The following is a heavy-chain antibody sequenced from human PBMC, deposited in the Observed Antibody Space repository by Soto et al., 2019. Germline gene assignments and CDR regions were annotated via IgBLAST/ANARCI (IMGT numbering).Heavy chain of an antibody. Sequence: GGSLRLSCAASGFTFSSYWMHWVRQTPEKGLVWVSHIDGDGSSTTYADSVKGRFTISRDNAKNTLYLQMNSLRAEDTAVYYCAKGAYSGSYLDYWGQGALVTVSS. CDR3: AKGAYSGSYLDY. D-gene: IGHD1-26*01. CDR2: IDGDGSST. V-gene: IGHV3-74*01. CDR1: GFTFSSYW. J-gene: IGHJ4*02.